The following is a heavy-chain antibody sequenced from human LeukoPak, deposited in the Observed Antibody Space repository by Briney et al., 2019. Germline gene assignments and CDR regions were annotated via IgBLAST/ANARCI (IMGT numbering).Heavy chain of an antibody. CDR1: GGSISRGGYY. V-gene: IGHV4-30-2*01. CDR2: IYHSGST. J-gene: IGHJ4*02. D-gene: IGHD5-12*01. Sequence: SETLSLTCTVSGGSISRGGYYWSWIRQPPGKGLEWVAYIYHSGSTSYNPSLKSRVTISVDRSRNQFSVRLTSVTAADTAVYYCARDWVWSTGYDCFDVWGQGTLVTVSS. CDR3: ARDWVWSTGYDCFDV.